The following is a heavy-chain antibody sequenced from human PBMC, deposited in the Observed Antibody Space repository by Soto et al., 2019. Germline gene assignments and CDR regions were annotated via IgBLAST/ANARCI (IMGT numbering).Heavy chain of an antibody. J-gene: IGHJ4*02. D-gene: IGHD2-15*01. Sequence: EVQLLESGGGLVQPGGSLRLSCAASGFTFSSYAMSWVRQAPGKGLEWVSRISDTGGSTYSADSVKGRFTISRDSSKNTRQLQMNSLRADYTAIYYCAKGGELAVGGFDYWGQGTLVTVSS. CDR2: ISDTGGST. V-gene: IGHV3-23*01. CDR3: AKGGELAVGGFDY. CDR1: GFTFSSYA.